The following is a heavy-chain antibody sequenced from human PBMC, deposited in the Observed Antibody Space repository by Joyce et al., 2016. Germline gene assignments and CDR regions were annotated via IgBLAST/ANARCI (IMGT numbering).Heavy chain of an antibody. CDR2: IKQDGIEK. CDR3: ARDRGNWGYAFDI. Sequence: EVQLVESGGGLVQPGGSLTLSCAASGFTFSNYWMSWVRQAPGKGLEWVANIKQDGIEKYDVDSVKCRLTISRDNAKNALYLQMKSLRADDTAVYYCARDRGNWGYAFDIWGRGTMVSVSA. CDR1: GFTFSNYW. D-gene: IGHD3-10*01. J-gene: IGHJ3*02. V-gene: IGHV3-7*04.